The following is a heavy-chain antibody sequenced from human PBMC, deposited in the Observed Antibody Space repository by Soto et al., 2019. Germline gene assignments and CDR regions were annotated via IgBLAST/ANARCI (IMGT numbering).Heavy chain of an antibody. V-gene: IGHV3-23*01. CDR1: GFTFSSYA. CDR3: AKWGGVDYYYYYGMDV. D-gene: IGHD2-15*01. CDR2: IIGSGGST. J-gene: IGHJ6*02. Sequence: GGSLRLSCAASGFTFSSYAMSWVRQAPGKGLEWVSAIIGSGGSTYYADSVKGRFTISRDNSKNTLYLQMNSLRAEDTAVYYCAKWGGVDYYYYYGMDVWGQGTTVTVSS.